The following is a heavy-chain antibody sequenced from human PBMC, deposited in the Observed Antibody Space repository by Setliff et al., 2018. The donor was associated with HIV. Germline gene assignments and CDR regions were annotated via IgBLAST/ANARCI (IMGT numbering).Heavy chain of an antibody. CDR2: FDPEDGET. D-gene: IGHD3-3*01. CDR3: ATRPRDDFWSGFDY. Sequence: ASVKVSCKVSGYTLTKLSIHWVRQGPGKGLEWMGGFDPEDGETIYAQKFQGRVTMTEDTSIDTAYMRMSSLRSEDTAVYYCATRPRDDFWSGFDYWGRGTLVTVSS. V-gene: IGHV1-24*01. CDR1: GYTLTKLS. J-gene: IGHJ4*02.